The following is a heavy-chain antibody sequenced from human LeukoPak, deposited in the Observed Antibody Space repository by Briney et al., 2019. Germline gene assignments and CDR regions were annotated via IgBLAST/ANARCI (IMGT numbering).Heavy chain of an antibody. CDR3: ARRGRAVAAPGWFDP. CDR2: INHSGST. Sequence: PSETLSLTCAVYGGSFSGYYWSWIRQPPGKGLEWIGEINHSGSTNYNPSLKSRVTISVDTSKNQFSLKLSSVTAADTAVYYCARRGRAVAAPGWFDPWGQGTLVTVSS. D-gene: IGHD6-19*01. J-gene: IGHJ5*02. CDR1: GGSFSGYY. V-gene: IGHV4-34*01.